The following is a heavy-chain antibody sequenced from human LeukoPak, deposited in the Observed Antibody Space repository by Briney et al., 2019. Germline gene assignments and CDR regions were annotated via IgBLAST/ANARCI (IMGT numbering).Heavy chain of an antibody. J-gene: IGHJ4*02. CDR3: ARVIRDSSGYYYGGYFDY. V-gene: IGHV1-69*13. CDR2: IIPIFGTA. Sequence: SVKVSCKASGGTFSSYAISWVRQAPGQGLEWMGGIIPIFGTANYAQKFQGRVTITADESTSTAYMELSSLRSGDTAVYYCARVIRDSSGYYYGGYFDYWGQGTLVTVSS. CDR1: GGTFSSYA. D-gene: IGHD3-22*01.